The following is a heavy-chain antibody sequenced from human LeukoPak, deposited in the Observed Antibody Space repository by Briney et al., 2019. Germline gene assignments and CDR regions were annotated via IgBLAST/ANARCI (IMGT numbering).Heavy chain of an antibody. CDR1: GFTFSNAW. J-gene: IGHJ4*02. Sequence: PGGSLRLSCAASGFTFSNAWMSWVRQAPGKGLEWVGRIKSKTDGGTTDYAAPVKGRFTISRDDSKNTLYLQMNSLKTEDTAVYYCTTDPPFYGDYVYTNSGSGPTLDYWGQGTLVTVSS. CDR2: IKSKTDGGTT. V-gene: IGHV3-15*01. CDR3: TTDPPFYGDYVYTNSGSGPTLDY. D-gene: IGHD4-17*01.